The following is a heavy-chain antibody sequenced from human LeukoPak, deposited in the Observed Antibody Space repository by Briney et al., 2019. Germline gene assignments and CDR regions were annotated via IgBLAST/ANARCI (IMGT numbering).Heavy chain of an antibody. V-gene: IGHV5-51*01. D-gene: IGHD2-2*01. CDR1: GYSFTSYW. Sequence: GESLKISCKGSGYSFTSYWIAWVRQMPGKGLEWMGIIYPGDSDTRYSPSFQGQVSISADKSISTAYLQWSSLKASDTAMYYCARRLGYCSSTSCYSPHAFDYWGQGTLVTVSS. CDR3: ARRLGYCSSTSCYSPHAFDY. CDR2: IYPGDSDT. J-gene: IGHJ4*02.